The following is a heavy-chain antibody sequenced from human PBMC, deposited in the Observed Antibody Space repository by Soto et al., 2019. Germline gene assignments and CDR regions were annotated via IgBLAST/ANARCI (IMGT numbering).Heavy chain of an antibody. D-gene: IGHD2-21*02. CDR3: ARDLGVAYCGGDCYSNWFDP. CDR2: IIPIFGTA. J-gene: IGHJ5*02. V-gene: IGHV1-69*13. Sequence: GASVKVSCKASGGTFSSYAISWVRQAPGQGLEWMGGIIPIFGTANYAQKFQGRVTITADESTSTAYMELSSLRSEDTAVYYCARDLGVAYCGGDCYSNWFDPWGQGTLVTVSS. CDR1: GGTFSSYA.